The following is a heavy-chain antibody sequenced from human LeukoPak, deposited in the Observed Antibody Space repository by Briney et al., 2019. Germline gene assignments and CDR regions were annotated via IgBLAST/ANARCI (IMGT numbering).Heavy chain of an antibody. CDR1: GDSVSSDNYY. CDR3: ARGSWYYDSSVVRWFDP. CDR2: IYYSGST. D-gene: IGHD3-22*01. V-gene: IGHV4-61*01. Sequence: SETLSLTCTVSGDSVSSDNYYWNWIRQPPGKGLEWIGDIYYSGSTNYNPSLKSRVTISVDTSKNQFSLKLSSVTAADTAVYYCARGSWYYDSSVVRWFDPWGQGTLVTVSS. J-gene: IGHJ5*02.